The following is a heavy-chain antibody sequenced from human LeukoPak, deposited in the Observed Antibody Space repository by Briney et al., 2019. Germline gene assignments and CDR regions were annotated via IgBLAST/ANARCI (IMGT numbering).Heavy chain of an antibody. CDR1: GFTFSSYA. V-gene: IGHV3-23*01. CDR3: AKVGIGSSGWCEDYFDY. D-gene: IGHD6-19*01. CDR2: ISGSGGST. Sequence: GGSLRLSCAASGFTFSSYAMSWVRQAPGKGLEWVSAISGSGGSTYYADSVKGRFTISRDNSKNTLYLQMNSLRAEDTAVYYCAKVGIGSSGWCEDYFDYWGQGTLVTVSS. J-gene: IGHJ4*02.